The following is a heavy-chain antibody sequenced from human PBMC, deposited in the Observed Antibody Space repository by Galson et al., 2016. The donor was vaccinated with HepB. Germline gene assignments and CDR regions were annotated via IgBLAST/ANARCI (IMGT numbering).Heavy chain of an antibody. CDR2: IDPNSGDT. CDR1: GYTFTGYY. J-gene: IGHJ6*02. D-gene: IGHD6-19*01. Sequence: FGYTFTGYYMHWVRQAPGHCLEWMGWIDPNSGDTNYAQNFQARVSLTRVTSISTAYMELTRLISDDTAVYYCARSVAVAGPYGMDVWGQGTTVAVSS. CDR3: ARSVAVAGPYGMDV. V-gene: IGHV1-2*02.